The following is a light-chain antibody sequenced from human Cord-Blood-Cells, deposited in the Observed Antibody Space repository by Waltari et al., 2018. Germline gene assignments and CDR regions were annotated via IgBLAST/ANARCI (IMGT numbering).Light chain of an antibody. J-gene: IGKJ1*01. V-gene: IGKV3-15*01. CDR1: QSVSSN. CDR3: QQYNNWPPWT. Sequence: EIVMTQSPATLSVSPGERATLSCRASQSVSSNLAWYQQKPGQAPRLLIYGASTRPPGIPARFSGSGSGTEFTLTISSLQSEDFAVYYCQQYNNWPPWTFGQGTKVEIK. CDR2: GAS.